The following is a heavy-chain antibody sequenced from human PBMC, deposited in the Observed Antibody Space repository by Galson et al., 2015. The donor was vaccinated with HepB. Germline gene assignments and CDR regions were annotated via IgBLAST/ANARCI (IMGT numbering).Heavy chain of an antibody. J-gene: IGHJ5*02. D-gene: IGHD2-2*01. CDR2: ISGSGGST. V-gene: IGHV3-23*01. CDR1: GFTFSSYA. Sequence: SLRLSCAASGFTFSSYAMSWVRQAPGKGLEWVSAISGSGGSTYYADSVKGRFTISRDNSKNTLYLQMNSLRAEDTAVYYCAKGLLVPPVLENWFDPWGQGTLVTVSS. CDR3: AKGLLVPPVLENWFDP.